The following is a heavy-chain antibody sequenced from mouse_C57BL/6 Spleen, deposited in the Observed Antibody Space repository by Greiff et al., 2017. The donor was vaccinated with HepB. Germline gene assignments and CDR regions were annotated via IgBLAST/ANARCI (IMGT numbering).Heavy chain of an antibody. V-gene: IGHV1-52*01. CDR1: GYTFTSYW. D-gene: IGHD1-1*01. CDR2: IDPSDSET. CDR3: AIGASDGSSYDWYFDD. J-gene: IGHJ1*03. Sequence: QVQLQQPGAELVRPGSSVKLSCKASGYTFTSYWMHWVKQRPIQGLEWIGNIDPSDSETNYNQKFKDKATLTVDKSSSTAYMQLSSLTSEDSAVYYCAIGASDGSSYDWYFDDWGTGTTVTVSS.